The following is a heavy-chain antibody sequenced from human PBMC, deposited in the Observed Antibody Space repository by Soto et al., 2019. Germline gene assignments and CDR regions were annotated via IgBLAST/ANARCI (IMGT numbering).Heavy chain of an antibody. V-gene: IGHV2-5*02. CDR2: IYWDDDK. D-gene: IGHD4-17*01. Sequence: QITLKESGPTLVKPTQTLTLTCTFSGFSLSTSGVGVGWIRQPPGKALEWLALIYWDDDKRYSPSLKSRLTITKDTSKNQVVLTMTNMDPVDTATYHCAHSSSYGDYVDAEYFQHWGQGTLVTVSS. CDR1: GFSLSTSGVG. CDR3: AHSSSYGDYVDAEYFQH. J-gene: IGHJ1*01.